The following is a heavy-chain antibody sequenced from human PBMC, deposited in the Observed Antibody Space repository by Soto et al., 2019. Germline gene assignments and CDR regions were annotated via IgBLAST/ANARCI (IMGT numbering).Heavy chain of an antibody. Sequence: QVPLQESCPGLVKPSETLSLTCTVSGGSISSYYWSWIRQPAGEGLEWIGRIYTSGSTNYNPALKGRVTISVDTSKNQFSLKLSSVTAGDTAVYYCARTYGEYPGWFDPWGQGTLVTVSS. CDR2: IYTSGST. CDR3: ARTYGEYPGWFDP. V-gene: IGHV4-4*07. D-gene: IGHD4-17*01. CDR1: GGSISSYY. J-gene: IGHJ5*02.